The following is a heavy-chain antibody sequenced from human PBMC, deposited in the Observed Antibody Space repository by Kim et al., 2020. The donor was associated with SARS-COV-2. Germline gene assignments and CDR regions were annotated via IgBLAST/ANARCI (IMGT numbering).Heavy chain of an antibody. Sequence: SETLSLTCTVSGGSVSLGGYYWGWIRQHPGKGLEWIGYIYYDGFSVYNPSLQSRVTISSDKSKNQFSLRLTSVPAADTAFYYCARVKVGHSTPFAPWGQG. V-gene: IGHV4-31*03. CDR2: IYYDGFS. J-gene: IGHJ5*02. CDR3: ARVKVGHSTPFAP. D-gene: IGHD1-26*01. CDR1: GGSVSLGGYY.